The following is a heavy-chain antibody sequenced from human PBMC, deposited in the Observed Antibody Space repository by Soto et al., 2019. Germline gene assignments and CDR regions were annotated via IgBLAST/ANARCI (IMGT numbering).Heavy chain of an antibody. V-gene: IGHV3-21*01. CDR3: ARDTKMLAPLIYMDH. CDR1: GFTFSIYS. J-gene: IGHJ4*02. D-gene: IGHD3-22*01. Sequence: VFLRLSCAASGFTFSIYSKNWVRQAPGKGLEWVSSISSRSSNIDYADSVKGRFTISRDNANNSLYLQMNNLSADDTAVYYCARDTKMLAPLIYMDHWGRGTLVTVSS. CDR2: ISSRSSNI.